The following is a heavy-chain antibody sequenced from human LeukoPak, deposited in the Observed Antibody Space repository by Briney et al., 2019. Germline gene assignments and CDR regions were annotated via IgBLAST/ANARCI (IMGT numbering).Heavy chain of an antibody. CDR3: ARAPTTVVTPSHY. V-gene: IGHV3-30-3*01. CDR2: ISYDGSNK. CDR1: GFTFSSYA. Sequence: GGSLRLSCAASGFTFSSYAMHWVRQTPGKGLEWVAVISYDGSNKYYADSVKGRFTISRDNSKNTLYLQMNSLRAGDTAVYYCARAPTTVVTPSHYWGQGTLVTVSS. D-gene: IGHD4-23*01. J-gene: IGHJ4*02.